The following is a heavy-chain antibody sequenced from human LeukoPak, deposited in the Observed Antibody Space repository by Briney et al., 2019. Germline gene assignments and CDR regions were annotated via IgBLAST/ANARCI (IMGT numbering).Heavy chain of an antibody. CDR3: AKDAAREWEFLDWFFDL. Sequence: GGSLRLSCAASGFTFSSYAMSWVRQAPGKGLEWVSAISGSGGSTYYADSVKGRFTISRDNSKNTLYLQMNSLRGEDTAVYFCAKDAAREWEFLDWFFDLWGRGTLVTVSS. J-gene: IGHJ2*01. D-gene: IGHD1-26*01. CDR1: GFTFSSYA. CDR2: ISGSGGST. V-gene: IGHV3-23*01.